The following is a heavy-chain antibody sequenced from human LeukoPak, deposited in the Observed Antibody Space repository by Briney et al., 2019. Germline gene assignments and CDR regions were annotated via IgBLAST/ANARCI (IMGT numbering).Heavy chain of an antibody. D-gene: IGHD6-13*01. CDR1: GYTFTSYG. V-gene: IGHV1-18*01. CDR3: ARGYSNDYFDY. Sequence: ASVKVSCKASGYTFTSYGLTWVRQAPGQGLEWMGWISAFNGNTNYAQKLQGRVTMTTDTSTSTAYMGLRSLRSDDTAVYYCARGYSNDYFDYWGQGTLVTVSS. CDR2: ISAFNGNT. J-gene: IGHJ4*02.